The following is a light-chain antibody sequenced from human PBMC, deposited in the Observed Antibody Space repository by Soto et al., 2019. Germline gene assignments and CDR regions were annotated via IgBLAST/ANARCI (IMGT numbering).Light chain of an antibody. CDR1: QSVSNIY. CDR2: GAS. J-gene: IGKJ1*01. CDR3: QQYNDWWT. Sequence: ETVLTQSPGTLSLSPGERATLSCRASQSVSNIYLAWYRQKPGQAPRLLIYGASNRATGIPDRFSGSGSGTDFTLTIGGLEPEDFAVYYCQQYNDWWTFGQGTKVDIK. V-gene: IGKV3-20*01.